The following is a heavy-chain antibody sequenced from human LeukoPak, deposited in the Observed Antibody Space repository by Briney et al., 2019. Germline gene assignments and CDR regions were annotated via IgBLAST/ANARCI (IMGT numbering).Heavy chain of an antibody. CDR1: AFIFRTHA. V-gene: IGHV3-53*01. D-gene: IGHD2-15*01. Sequence: GGSLRLSCAASAFIFRTHAMHWVRQAPGKGLEWVSVIYSGGSTYYADSVKGRFTISRDNSKNTLYLQMNSLRAEDTAVYYCAKGVVVAYYYYGMDVWGQGTTVAVSS. CDR2: IYSGGST. CDR3: AKGVVVAYYYYGMDV. J-gene: IGHJ6*02.